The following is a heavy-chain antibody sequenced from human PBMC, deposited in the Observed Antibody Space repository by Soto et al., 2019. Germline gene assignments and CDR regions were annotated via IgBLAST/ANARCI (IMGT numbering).Heavy chain of an antibody. CDR3: ARPIAAAGKDNYYYYYGMDV. CDR2: IIPIFGTA. V-gene: IGHV1-69*01. D-gene: IGHD6-13*01. Sequence: QVQLVQSGAEVKKPGSSVKVSCKASGGTFSSYAISWVRQAPGQGLEWMGGIIPIFGTANYSQKFQGRGTITAEESTSTAYMELSSLRSEDTAVYYCARPIAAAGKDNYYYYYGMDVWGQGTTVTVSS. CDR1: GGTFSSYA. J-gene: IGHJ6*02.